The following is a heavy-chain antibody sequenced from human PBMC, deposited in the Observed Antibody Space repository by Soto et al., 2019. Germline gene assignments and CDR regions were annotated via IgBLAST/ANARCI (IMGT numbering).Heavy chain of an antibody. Sequence: SETLSLTCTVSGGSVSSGSYYWSWIRQPPGKGLEWIGYIYYSGSTNYNPSLKSRVTISVDTSKKQFSLKLSSVTAADTAVYYCARERWGETTVPHKWFDPWGQGTLVTVSS. V-gene: IGHV4-61*01. CDR2: IYYSGST. CDR1: GGSVSSGSYY. D-gene: IGHD4-17*01. CDR3: ARERWGETTVPHKWFDP. J-gene: IGHJ5*02.